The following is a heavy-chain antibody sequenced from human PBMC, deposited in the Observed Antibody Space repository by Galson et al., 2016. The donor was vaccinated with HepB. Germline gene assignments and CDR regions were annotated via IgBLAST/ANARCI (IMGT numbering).Heavy chain of an antibody. CDR1: GFTFSRYS. D-gene: IGHD3-3*01. CDR3: ARGPSDSDFGSYFDS. V-gene: IGHV3-21*01. CDR2: ISSGSTYI. Sequence: SLRLSCAASGFTFSRYSMNWVRQAPGRGLEWVASISSGSTYIYYVHSVKGRFTVSRDNAKKSLYLQINSLRAEDTAVYFCARGPSDSDFGSYFDSWGQGALVTVSS. J-gene: IGHJ5*01.